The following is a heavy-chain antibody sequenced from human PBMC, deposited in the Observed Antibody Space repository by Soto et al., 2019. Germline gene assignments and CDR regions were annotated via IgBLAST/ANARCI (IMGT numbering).Heavy chain of an antibody. Sequence: ASVKVSCKVSGYTLTELSMHWVRQAPGKGLEWMGGFDPEDGETIYAQKFQGRVTMTKDTSTDTAYMELGSLRSEDTAVYYCATDKRTVDIVATYLRYWGQGTLVTVSS. V-gene: IGHV1-24*01. D-gene: IGHD5-12*01. J-gene: IGHJ4*02. CDR1: GYTLTELS. CDR2: FDPEDGET. CDR3: ATDKRTVDIVATYLRY.